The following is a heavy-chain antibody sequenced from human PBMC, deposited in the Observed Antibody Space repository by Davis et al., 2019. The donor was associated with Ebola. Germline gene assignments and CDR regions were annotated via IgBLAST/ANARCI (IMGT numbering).Heavy chain of an antibody. V-gene: IGHV3-23*01. Sequence: GESLKISCAASGFTFSDYSMTWVRQAPGKGLEWVSVISGSGSSTSYADSVKGRFTMSRDNSKNTVYLQMNNLRVEDTAVYYCGRNRGGSSYDSLAIWGQGTMVTVSS. CDR3: GRNRGGSSYDSLAI. CDR2: ISGSGSST. J-gene: IGHJ3*02. D-gene: IGHD6-6*01. CDR1: GFTFSDYS.